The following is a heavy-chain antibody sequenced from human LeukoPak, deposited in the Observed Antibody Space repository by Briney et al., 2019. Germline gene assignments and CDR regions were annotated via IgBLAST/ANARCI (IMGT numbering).Heavy chain of an antibody. CDR1: GYTFTSYY. CDR3: ASAPPQAYGSGRGENWFDP. CDR2: INPSGGST. V-gene: IGHV1-46*01. D-gene: IGHD3-10*01. Sequence: ASVKVSCMASGYTFTSYYMHWVRQAPGQGLEWMGIINPSGGSTSYAQKFQGRVTITADKSTSTAYMELSSLRSEDTAVYYCASAPPQAYGSGRGENWFDPWGQGTLVTVSS. J-gene: IGHJ5*02.